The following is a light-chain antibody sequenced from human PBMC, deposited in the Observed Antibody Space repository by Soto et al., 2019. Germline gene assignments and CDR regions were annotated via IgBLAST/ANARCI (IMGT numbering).Light chain of an antibody. CDR2: GAS. Sequence: IQVTQSPTSLSASVGYRFTITCRSSQDIRNYLGWYQQKPGKAPQLLIYGASSLQRGVSSRFSGSGSGTEFTLTISSLQADDFATYYCQHYNSYSEAFGQGTKVDIK. CDR1: QDIRNY. V-gene: IGKV1-17*01. J-gene: IGKJ1*01. CDR3: QHYNSYSEA.